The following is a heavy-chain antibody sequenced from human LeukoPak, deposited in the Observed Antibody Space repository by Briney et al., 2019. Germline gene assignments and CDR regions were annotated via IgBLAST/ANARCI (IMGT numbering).Heavy chain of an antibody. D-gene: IGHD2-15*01. V-gene: IGHV3-23*01. CDR2: ISGNSGST. Sequence: PGGSLRLSCAASGFTFSTYAMSWVRQAPGRGLEWVSIISGNSGSTYYADSVKGRFTISRDNAKNTLYLQMNSLRAEDTALYYCARGPGGIFVSWGQGALVTVSS. CDR1: GFTFSTYA. J-gene: IGHJ5*01. CDR3: ARGPGGIFVS.